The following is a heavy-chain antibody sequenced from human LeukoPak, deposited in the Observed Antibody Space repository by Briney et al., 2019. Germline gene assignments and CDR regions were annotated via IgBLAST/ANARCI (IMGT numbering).Heavy chain of an antibody. Sequence: ASVKVSCKASGYTFTGYYMHWLRQAPGQGLEWMGWINPNSGGTNYAQKFQGRVTMTRDTSISTAYMELSRLRSDDTAVYYCARDLLGSGSYYNYWGQGTLVTVSS. D-gene: IGHD3-10*01. CDR3: ARDLLGSGSYYNY. CDR1: GYTFTGYY. V-gene: IGHV1-2*02. CDR2: INPNSGGT. J-gene: IGHJ4*02.